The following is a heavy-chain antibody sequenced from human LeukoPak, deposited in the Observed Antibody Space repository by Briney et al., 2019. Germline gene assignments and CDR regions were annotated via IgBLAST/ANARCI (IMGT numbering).Heavy chain of an antibody. J-gene: IGHJ4*02. CDR3: ARPRYGSGSLDS. Sequence: SETLSLTCAVYGGSFSGHYWTWIRHPPGMGLEWIGEINHSGSTTYNPSLNTRVTISVDTSKNQISLKLSSVTAADTAVYYCARPRYGSGSLDSWGQGTLVTVSS. V-gene: IGHV4-34*01. CDR2: INHSGST. D-gene: IGHD3-10*01. CDR1: GGSFSGHY.